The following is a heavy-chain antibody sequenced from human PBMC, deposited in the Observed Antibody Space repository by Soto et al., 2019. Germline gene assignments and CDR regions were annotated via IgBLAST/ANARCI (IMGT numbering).Heavy chain of an antibody. V-gene: IGHV3-11*06. J-gene: IGHJ6*02. Sequence: PGGSLRLSCAASGFTFSDYYMSWIRQAPGKGLEWVSYISSSSSYTNYADSVKGRFTISRDNAKNSLYLQMNSLRAEDTAVYYCARDRTRYYYYGMDVWGQGTTVTVSS. CDR1: GFTFSDYY. CDR3: ARDRTRYYYYGMDV. CDR2: ISSSSSYT.